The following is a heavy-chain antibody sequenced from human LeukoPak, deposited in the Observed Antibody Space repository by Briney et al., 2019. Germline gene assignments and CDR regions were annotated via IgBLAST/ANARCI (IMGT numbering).Heavy chain of an antibody. V-gene: IGHV4-59*01. CDR3: ARKDGDG. Sequence: SETLSLTCTVSGVSISSYHWTWIRQPPGEGLEWIGHIYDSETTNYNPSLRGRVTISLDTSKNQVSLKLSSVTAADTAMYYCARKDGDGWGQGTLVTVSS. CDR1: GVSISSYH. J-gene: IGHJ4*02. CDR2: IYDSETT. D-gene: IGHD5-24*01.